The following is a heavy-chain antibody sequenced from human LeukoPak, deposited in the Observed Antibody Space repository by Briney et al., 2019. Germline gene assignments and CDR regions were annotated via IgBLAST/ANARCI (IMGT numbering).Heavy chain of an antibody. CDR2: IRYDGGNK. D-gene: IGHD3-10*01. CDR1: GFTFSSYG. J-gene: IGHJ4*02. V-gene: IGHV3-30*02. Sequence: GGSLRLSCAASGFTFSSYGMHWVRQAPGKGLEWVAFIRYDGGNKYYADSVKGRFTISRDNSKNTLYLQMNSLRAEDTAVYYCATLEPYYYGSGSYCWGQGTLVTVSS. CDR3: ATLEPYYYGSGSYC.